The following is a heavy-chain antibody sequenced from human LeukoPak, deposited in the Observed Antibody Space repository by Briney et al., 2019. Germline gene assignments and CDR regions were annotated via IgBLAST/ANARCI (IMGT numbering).Heavy chain of an antibody. D-gene: IGHD5-18*01. CDR2: ISWNSGSI. J-gene: IGHJ4*02. V-gene: IGHV3-9*01. Sequence: PGGSLRLSCAASGFTFSTYAMTWVRQAPGKGLEWVSGISWNSGSIGYADSVKGRFTISRDNAKNSLYLQMNSLRAEDTALYYCAKGYSYGYGYYFDYWGQGTLVTVSS. CDR1: GFTFSTYA. CDR3: AKGYSYGYGYYFDY.